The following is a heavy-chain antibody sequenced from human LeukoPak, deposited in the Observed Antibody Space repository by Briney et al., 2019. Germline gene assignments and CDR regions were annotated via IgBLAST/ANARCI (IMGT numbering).Heavy chain of an antibody. CDR2: ISWNSGSI. J-gene: IGHJ5*02. V-gene: IGHV3-9*01. Sequence: GRSLRLSCAASGFTFDDYAMHWVRQAPGKGLEWVSGISWNSGSIGYADSVKGRFTTSRDNAKNSLYLQMNSLRAEDTALYYCAKGAYSSSWYGWFDPWGQGTLVTVSS. CDR1: GFTFDDYA. D-gene: IGHD6-13*01. CDR3: AKGAYSSSWYGWFDP.